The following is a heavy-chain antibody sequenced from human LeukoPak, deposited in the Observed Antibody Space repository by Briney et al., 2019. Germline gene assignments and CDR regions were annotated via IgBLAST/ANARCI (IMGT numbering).Heavy chain of an antibody. V-gene: IGHV4-59*01. CDR3: ASSEGSSNWDPFDY. D-gene: IGHD6-13*01. CDR1: GGSISSYY. J-gene: IGHJ4*02. CDR2: IYYSGST. Sequence: PSETLSLTCTVSGGSISSYYWSWIRQPPGKGLEWIGYIYYSGSTNYNPSLKSRVTISVDTSKNQFSLKLSSVTAADTAVYYCASSEGSSNWDPFDYWGQGTLVTVSS.